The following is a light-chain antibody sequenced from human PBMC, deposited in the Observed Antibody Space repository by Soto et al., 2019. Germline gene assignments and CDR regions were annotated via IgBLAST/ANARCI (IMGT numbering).Light chain of an antibody. CDR2: GAS. J-gene: IGKJ2*01. CDR3: QQYGKSSPFA. V-gene: IGKV3-20*01. CDR1: QSVSSNY. Sequence: EIVLTQSPGTLSLSPGERDTLSCRASQSVSSNYIAWYQQNPDQAPRLLIYGASTRATGIPHRFSASVSGTDFTLPIITLEPEDFAVYFCQQYGKSSPFAFGQGTKVEIK.